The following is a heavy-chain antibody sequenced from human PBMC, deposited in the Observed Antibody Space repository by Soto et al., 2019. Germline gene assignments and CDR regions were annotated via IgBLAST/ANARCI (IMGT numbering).Heavy chain of an antibody. CDR1: GYTFTSYG. J-gene: IGHJ5*02. CDR2: ISAYNGNT. D-gene: IGHD5-12*01. V-gene: IGHV1-18*01. CDR3: ARLTFSDHDTGWFDP. Sequence: QVQLVQSGAEVKKPGASVKVSCKASGYTFTSYGISWVRQAPGQGLEWMGWISAYNGNTNYAQKLQGRVTMTTDTSTSTAYMELRSRRSDDTAVYNCARLTFSDHDTGWFDPWGQGTLVTVSS.